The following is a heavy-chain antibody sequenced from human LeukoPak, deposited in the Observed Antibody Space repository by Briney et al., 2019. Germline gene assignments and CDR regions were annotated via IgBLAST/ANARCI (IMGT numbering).Heavy chain of an antibody. CDR1: GFTFNSYG. V-gene: IGHV3-23*01. D-gene: IGHD3-16*02. CDR3: AGGVIARGGY. Sequence: PGGSLRLSCAASGFTFNSYGMTWVRQAPGKGLEWVSGISGSGGSTYYADSVKGRFTISRDNSKNTLYLQMNSLRAEDTAVYYCAGGVIARGGYWGQGTLVTVSS. J-gene: IGHJ4*02. CDR2: ISGSGGST.